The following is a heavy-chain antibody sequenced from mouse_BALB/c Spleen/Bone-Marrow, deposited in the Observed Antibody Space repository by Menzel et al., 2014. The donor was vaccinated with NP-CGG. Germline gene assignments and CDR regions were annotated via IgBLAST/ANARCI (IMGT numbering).Heavy chain of an antibody. Sequence: VQLKESGPELVKPGASVKISCKASGYSFTGYFMNWVMQSHGKSLEWIGRINPYNGDTFYNQKFKGKATLTVDKSSSTAHMEPRSLASEDSAVYYCARSGYYGSSYFDYWGQGTTLTVSS. J-gene: IGHJ2*01. CDR2: INPYNGDT. CDR3: ARSGYYGSSYFDY. CDR1: GYSFTGYF. D-gene: IGHD1-1*01. V-gene: IGHV1-20*02.